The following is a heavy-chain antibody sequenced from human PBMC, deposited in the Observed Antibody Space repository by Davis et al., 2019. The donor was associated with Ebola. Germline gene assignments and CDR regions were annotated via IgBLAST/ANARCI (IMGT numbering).Heavy chain of an antibody. Sequence: SGPTLVKPTQTLTLTCTFSGFSLSTSGVGVSWIRQPPGKALEWLALIDWDDDKYYSTSLKTRLTISKDTSKNQVVLTMTNMDPVDTATYYCARNTQYYDILTGYQHDAFDIWGQGTMVTVSS. CDR1: GFSLSTSGVG. CDR2: IDWDDDK. J-gene: IGHJ3*02. CDR3: ARNTQYYDILTGYQHDAFDI. D-gene: IGHD3-9*01. V-gene: IGHV2-70*01.